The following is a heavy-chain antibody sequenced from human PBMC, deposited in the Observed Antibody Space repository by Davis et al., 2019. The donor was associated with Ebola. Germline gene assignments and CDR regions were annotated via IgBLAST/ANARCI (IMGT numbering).Heavy chain of an antibody. D-gene: IGHD3-16*01. CDR1: GGSISSYY. CDR2: IYYRGST. Sequence: MPSETLSLTCTVSGGSISSYYWSWIRQPPGKGLEWIGYIYYRGSTNYNPSLKSRVTISVDTSKNQFSLKLSSVTAADTAVYYCARWGGAEFDPWGQGTLVTVSS. J-gene: IGHJ5*02. CDR3: ARWGGAEFDP. V-gene: IGHV4-59*01.